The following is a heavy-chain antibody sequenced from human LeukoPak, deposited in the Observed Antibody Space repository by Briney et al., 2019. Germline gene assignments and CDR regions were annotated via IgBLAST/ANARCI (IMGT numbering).Heavy chain of an antibody. CDR1: GFTFSSYS. D-gene: IGHD4-17*01. CDR3: AKDQXVYGDYXGXDY. V-gene: IGHV3-30*18. Sequence: GGSLRLSCAASGFTFSSYSMHWVRQAPGKGLEWVAVISYDGSNKYYADSVKGRFTISRDNSKNTLYLQMNSLRAEDTAVYYCAKDQXVYGDYXGXDYWGQXXLVT. CDR2: ISYDGSNK. J-gene: IGHJ4*02.